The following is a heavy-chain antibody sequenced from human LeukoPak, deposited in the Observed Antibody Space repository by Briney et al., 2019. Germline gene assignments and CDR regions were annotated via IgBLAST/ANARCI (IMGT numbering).Heavy chain of an antibody. J-gene: IGHJ4*02. CDR3: ATTPLWFGELPDDY. CDR2: ISGSGGST. CDR1: GFTFSSYA. D-gene: IGHD3-10*01. V-gene: IGHV3-23*01. Sequence: PGGSLRLSCAASGFTFSSYAMSWVRQAPGKGLGWVSAISGSGGSTYYADSVKGRFTISRDNSKNTLYLQMNSLRAEDTAVYYCATTPLWFGELPDDYWGQGTLVTVSS.